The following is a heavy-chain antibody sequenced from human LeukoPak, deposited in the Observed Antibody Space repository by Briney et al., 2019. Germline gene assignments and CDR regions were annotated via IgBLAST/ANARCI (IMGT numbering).Heavy chain of an antibody. CDR2: INPNSGGT. J-gene: IGHJ6*03. Sequence: ASVKVSCKASGYTFTGYYMHWVRQAPGQGLEWMGWINPNSGGTNYAQKFQGRVTMTRDTSISTAYMELRSLRSDDTAVYYCAREVSPLIDILTGYYKEYGYYYYMDVWGKGTTVTVSS. D-gene: IGHD3-9*01. CDR3: AREVSPLIDILTGYYKEYGYYYYMDV. V-gene: IGHV1-2*02. CDR1: GYTFTGYY.